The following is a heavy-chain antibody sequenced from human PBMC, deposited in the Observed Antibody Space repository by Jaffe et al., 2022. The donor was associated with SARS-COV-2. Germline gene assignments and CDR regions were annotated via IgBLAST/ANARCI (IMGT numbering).Heavy chain of an antibody. D-gene: IGHD3-22*01. CDR3: AKGTYYYDSSGYYYFDY. CDR1: GFTFDDYA. Sequence: EVQLVESGGGLVQPGRSLRLSCAASGFTFDDYAMHWVRQAPGKGLEWVSGISWNSGSIGYADSVKGRFTISRDNAKNSLYLQMNSLRAEDTALYYCAKGTYYYDSSGYYYFDYWGQGTLVTVSS. J-gene: IGHJ4*02. V-gene: IGHV3-9*01. CDR2: ISWNSGSI.